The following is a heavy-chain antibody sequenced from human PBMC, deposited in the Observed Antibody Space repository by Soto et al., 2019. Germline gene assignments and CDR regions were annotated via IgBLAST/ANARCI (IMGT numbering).Heavy chain of an antibody. CDR2: IYWDDEK. J-gene: IGHJ4*02. CDR1: GFSLSKSGMG. CDR3: ARTLPREYYYDSSGYSPVGFDY. Sequence: GSGPTLVNPTQTLTLTCTFSGFSLSKSGMGVSWIRQPPGKALEWLAPIYWDDEKCYSTSLKSRLTISKDTSKSQVVLTMTNMDPVDTATHYCARTLPREYYYDSSGYSPVGFDYWGQATLVTVSS. D-gene: IGHD3-22*01. V-gene: IGHV2-70*12.